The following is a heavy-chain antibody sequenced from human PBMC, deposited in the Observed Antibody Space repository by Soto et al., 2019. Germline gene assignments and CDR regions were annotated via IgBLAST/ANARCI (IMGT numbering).Heavy chain of an antibody. D-gene: IGHD1-26*01. CDR3: ARDRGGRTKYSGSPCDCGMDV. CDR2: IYYSGST. J-gene: IGHJ6*02. CDR1: GGSISSGGYY. Sequence: SETLSLTCTVSGGSISSGGYYWSWIRQHPGKGLEWIGYIYYSGSTYYNPSLKSRVTMSVDTSKNQFSLKLSSVTAADTAVYYCARDRGGRTKYSGSPCDCGMDVWGQVTTVTVSS. V-gene: IGHV4-31*03.